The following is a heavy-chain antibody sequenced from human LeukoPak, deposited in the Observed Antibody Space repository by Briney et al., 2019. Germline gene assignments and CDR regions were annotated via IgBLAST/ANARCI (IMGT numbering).Heavy chain of an antibody. J-gene: IGHJ3*02. Sequence: ASVKVSCKASGYTFTSYYMHWVRQAPGQGLEWMGIINPSGGSTSYAQKFQGRVTMTRDMSTSTVYMELSSLRSEDTAVYYCARDPGYGDYFDAFDIWGQGTMVTVSS. V-gene: IGHV1-46*01. CDR2: INPSGGST. CDR3: ARDPGYGDYFDAFDI. D-gene: IGHD4-17*01. CDR1: GYTFTSYY.